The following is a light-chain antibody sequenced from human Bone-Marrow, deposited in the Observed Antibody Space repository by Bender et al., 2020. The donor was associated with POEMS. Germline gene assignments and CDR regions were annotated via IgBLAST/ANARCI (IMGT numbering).Light chain of an antibody. J-gene: IGLJ2*01. Sequence: QSALTQPASVSGSPGQSITISCTGSSSNIGGDYHVHWYQHLPGTAPKLLIYDSTNRPSGIPDRFSGSKSGPSASLAITGLRAEDEADYYCQSYDNRLTGLIFGGGTRLTVL. CDR1: SSNIGGDYH. V-gene: IGLV1-40*01. CDR2: DST. CDR3: QSYDNRLTGLI.